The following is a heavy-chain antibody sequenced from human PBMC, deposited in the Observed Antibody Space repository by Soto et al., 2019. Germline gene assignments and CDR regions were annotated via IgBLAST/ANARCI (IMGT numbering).Heavy chain of an antibody. CDR2: ISWNSGSI. V-gene: IGHV3-9*01. CDR1: GFTFDDYA. D-gene: IGHD1-26*01. Sequence: EVQLVESGGGLVQPGRSLRLSCAASGFTFDDYAMHWVRQAPGKGLEWVSGISWNSGSIGYADSVKGRFTISRDNAKNSLYLQMNSLRAEDTALYYCAREDGIVGTTSAFDYWGQGTLVTVSS. CDR3: AREDGIVGTTSAFDY. J-gene: IGHJ4*02.